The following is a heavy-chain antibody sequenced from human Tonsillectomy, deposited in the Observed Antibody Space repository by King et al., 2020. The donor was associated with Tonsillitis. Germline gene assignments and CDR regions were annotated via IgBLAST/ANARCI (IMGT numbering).Heavy chain of an antibody. CDR2: IKQDGSQK. CDR3: VRDDTLHNRDSWYDALDI. Sequence: VQLVESGGGLVQPGGSLRLSCEASGFTFYNYWMAWVRQAPGKGLEWVANIKQDGSQKNYVDSVEGRFTISRDNAKKSLYLQMSNLRADDTAVYYCVRDDTLHNRDSWYDALDIWGQGTMVTVSS. V-gene: IGHV3-7*03. CDR1: GFTFYNYW. J-gene: IGHJ3*02. D-gene: IGHD6-13*01.